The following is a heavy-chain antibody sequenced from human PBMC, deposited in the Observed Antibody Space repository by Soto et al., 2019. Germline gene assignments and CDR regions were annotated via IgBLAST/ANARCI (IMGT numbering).Heavy chain of an antibody. CDR2: IIPIFGTA. V-gene: IGHV1-69*13. J-gene: IGHJ5*02. CDR3: AREVGEQQLFDWFDP. Sequence: ASVKVSCKASGGTFSSYAISWVRQAPGQGLEWMGGIIPIFGTANYAQKFQGRVTITADESTSTAYMDLSSLRSEDTAVYYCAREVGEQQLFDWFDPWGQGTLVTVSS. D-gene: IGHD6-13*01. CDR1: GGTFSSYA.